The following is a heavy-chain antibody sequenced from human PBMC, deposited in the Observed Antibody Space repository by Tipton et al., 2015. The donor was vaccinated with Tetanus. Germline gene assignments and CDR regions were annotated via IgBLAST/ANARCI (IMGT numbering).Heavy chain of an antibody. Sequence: QLVQSGAEVKKPGASVKVSCKASGYTFTGYYIYWVRQAPGQGLEWMGWIDPNSGGTVYAQKFQSGVTMTRDTSISTAYMELRSLRSDDTAVYYCARDRGDYIYYGMDVWGPGTTVTVS. CDR2: IDPNSGGT. D-gene: IGHD3-22*01. J-gene: IGHJ6*02. CDR3: ARDRGDYIYYGMDV. V-gene: IGHV1-2*02. CDR1: GYTFTGYY.